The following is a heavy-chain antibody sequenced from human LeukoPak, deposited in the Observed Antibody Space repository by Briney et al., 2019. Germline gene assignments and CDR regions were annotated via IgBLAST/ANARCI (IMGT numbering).Heavy chain of an antibody. J-gene: IGHJ4*02. CDR3: ARQETGDLDY. Sequence: PGRSLRLSCAASGFTFDDYAMHWVRQAPGKGLEWVSGISWNSGSIGYADSVKGRFTISRDNAKNSLYLQMNSLRAEDTAVYYCARQETGDLDYWGQGTLVTVSS. CDR2: ISWNSGSI. D-gene: IGHD7-27*01. V-gene: IGHV3-9*01. CDR1: GFTFDDYA.